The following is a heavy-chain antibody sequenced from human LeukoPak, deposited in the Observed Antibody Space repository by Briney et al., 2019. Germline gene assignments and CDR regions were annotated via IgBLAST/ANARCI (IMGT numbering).Heavy chain of an antibody. J-gene: IGHJ4*02. CDR1: GGSFSGYY. CDR2: IYTSGST. Sequence: SETLSLTCAVYGGSFSGYYWSWIRQPAGKGLEWIGRIYTSGSTNYNPSLKSRVTISVDTSKNQFSLKLSSVTAADTAVYYCARGDHDYGDYDWGQGTLVTVSS. V-gene: IGHV4-59*10. CDR3: ARGDHDYGDYD. D-gene: IGHD4-17*01.